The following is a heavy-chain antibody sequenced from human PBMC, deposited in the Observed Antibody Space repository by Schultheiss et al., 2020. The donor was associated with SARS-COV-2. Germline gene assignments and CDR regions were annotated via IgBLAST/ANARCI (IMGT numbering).Heavy chain of an antibody. Sequence: SVKVSCKASGGTFSSYAISWVRQAPGQGLEWMGGIIPIFGTANYAQKFQGRVTITADESTSTVYMDLSSLRSEDTAVYFCARVGWEPDYYYYGMDVWGQGTTVTVSS. CDR1: GGTFSSYA. D-gene: IGHD1-26*01. CDR3: ARVGWEPDYYYYGMDV. J-gene: IGHJ6*02. CDR2: IIPIFGTA. V-gene: IGHV1-69*13.